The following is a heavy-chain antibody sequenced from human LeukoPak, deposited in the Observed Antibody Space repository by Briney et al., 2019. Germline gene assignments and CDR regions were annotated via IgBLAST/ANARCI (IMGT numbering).Heavy chain of an antibody. CDR3: ARDPRSIVEGP. Sequence: GGSLRLSCAASGFTFSSYAMSWVRQAPGKGLEWVSSISSSSSYIYYADSVKGRFTISRDNAKNSLYLQMNSLRAEDTAVYYCARDPRSIVEGPWGQGTLVTVSS. D-gene: IGHD2-15*01. J-gene: IGHJ5*02. CDR2: ISSSSSYI. V-gene: IGHV3-21*01. CDR1: GFTFSSYA.